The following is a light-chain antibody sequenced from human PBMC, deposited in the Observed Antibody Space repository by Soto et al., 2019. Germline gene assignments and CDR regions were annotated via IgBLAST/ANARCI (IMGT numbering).Light chain of an antibody. CDR2: DVS. CDR1: SSDVGGYNY. J-gene: IGLJ1*01. V-gene: IGLV2-14*01. CDR3: SSYTSSSTLA. Sequence: QSALTQPASVSGSPGQSITISCTGTSSDVGGYNYVSWYQQHPGKAPKLMIYDVSNRPSGVSNRFSGSKSGNTASLTISGLQAEDEAEYYCSSYTSSSTLAFGTGTKVTVL.